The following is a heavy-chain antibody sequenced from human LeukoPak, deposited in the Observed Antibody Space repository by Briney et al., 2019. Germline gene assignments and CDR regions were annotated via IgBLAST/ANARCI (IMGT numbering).Heavy chain of an antibody. V-gene: IGHV4-39*01. CDR1: AGSTTSSPYY. Sequence: SKTLSLTSTVSAGSTTSSPYYLAWISQPPGRRLEWIGSIYYRGNTYHNPSLKSRVTISVDPSKNQFSLSVISVTAADTAVYFCARPTTGPATQGYDSWGQGILVTVAS. D-gene: IGHD1-1*01. J-gene: IGHJ4*02. CDR3: ARPTTGPATQGYDS. CDR2: IYYRGNT.